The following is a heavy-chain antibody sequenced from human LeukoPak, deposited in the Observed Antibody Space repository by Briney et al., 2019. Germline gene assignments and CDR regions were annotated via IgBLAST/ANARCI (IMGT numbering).Heavy chain of an antibody. Sequence: GGSLRLSCAASGFTFSDYYMSWIRQAPGKGLEWVSYISSSGITIYYAGSAKGRFTISRDNAKNSLYLQMNSLRAEDTAVYYCARDRNYYDSSGYHRVDYWGQGTLVTVSS. CDR1: GFTFSDYY. D-gene: IGHD3-22*01. CDR2: ISSSGITI. V-gene: IGHV3-11*04. CDR3: ARDRNYYDSSGYHRVDY. J-gene: IGHJ4*02.